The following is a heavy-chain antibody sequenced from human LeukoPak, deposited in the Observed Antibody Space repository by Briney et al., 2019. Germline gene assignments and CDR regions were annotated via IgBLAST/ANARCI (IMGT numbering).Heavy chain of an antibody. Sequence: GGSLRLSCAASGFTFSSYAMHWVRQAPGKGLEYVSAISSNGGSTYYANSVKGRFTISRDNSKNTLYLQMGSLRAEDMAVYYCARDGRYSVRTKRANNWFDPWGQGTLVTVSS. D-gene: IGHD3-9*01. J-gene: IGHJ5*02. CDR3: ARDGRYSVRTKRANNWFDP. CDR1: GFTFSSYA. CDR2: ISSNGGST. V-gene: IGHV3-64*01.